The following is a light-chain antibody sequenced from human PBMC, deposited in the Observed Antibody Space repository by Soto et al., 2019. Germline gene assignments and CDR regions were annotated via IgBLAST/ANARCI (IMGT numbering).Light chain of an antibody. CDR1: SSNIGAGYD. J-gene: IGLJ3*02. Sequence: QSVLTQPSSVSGAPGQRVTISCTGSSSNIGAGYDVHWYYQHPGTAPKLLLYGNSNRPSGVPDRFSGSKSGTSASLAITGLQAEDEADYYCQSYDISLSGSVFGGGTNLTVL. CDR3: QSYDISLSGSV. CDR2: GNS. V-gene: IGLV1-40*01.